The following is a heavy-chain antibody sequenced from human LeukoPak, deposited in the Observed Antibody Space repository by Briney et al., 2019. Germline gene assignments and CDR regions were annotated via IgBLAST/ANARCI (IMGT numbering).Heavy chain of an antibody. CDR3: ARLVDTASDY. J-gene: IGHJ4*02. Sequence: SETLSLTCTVSGGSISSSSYYWGWIRQPPGKGLECIGSIYYSGSTYYNPSLKSRVTISVDTSKNQFSLKLSSVTAADTAVYYCARLVDTASDYWGQGTLVTVSS. D-gene: IGHD5-18*01. CDR2: IYYSGST. CDR1: GGSISSSSYY. V-gene: IGHV4-39*01.